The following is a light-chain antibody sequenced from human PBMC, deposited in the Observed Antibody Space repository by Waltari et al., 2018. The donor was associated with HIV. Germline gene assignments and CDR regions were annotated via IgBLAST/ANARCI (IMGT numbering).Light chain of an antibody. J-gene: IGKJ5*01. V-gene: IGKV1-5*03. CDR1: QDITSW. Sequence: DIHITQSPSTLSAFVGDRVTITCRASQDITSWLAWYQQKPGKAPKLLIRKASVLESGVSSRFSGSGSGTEFTLIIDSLEPDDFATYYCQQYNRDPSFGQGTRLEMK. CDR3: QQYNRDPS. CDR2: KAS.